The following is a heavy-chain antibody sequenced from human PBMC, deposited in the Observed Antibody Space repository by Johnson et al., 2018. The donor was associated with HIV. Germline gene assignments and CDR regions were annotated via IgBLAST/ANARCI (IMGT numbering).Heavy chain of an antibody. Sequence: VQLVESGGGLVQPGRSLRLSCAASGFTFSSYAMHWVRQAPGKGLEWVAVISYDGSNKYYADSVKGRFTISRDNSKNTLYLQMNSLRAEDTAVDYCARGRGYSSSNDAFDIWGEGTIVIVSS. V-gene: IGHV3-30*04. CDR2: ISYDGSNK. J-gene: IGHJ3*02. CDR3: ARGRGYSSSNDAFDI. D-gene: IGHD6-13*01. CDR1: GFTFSSYA.